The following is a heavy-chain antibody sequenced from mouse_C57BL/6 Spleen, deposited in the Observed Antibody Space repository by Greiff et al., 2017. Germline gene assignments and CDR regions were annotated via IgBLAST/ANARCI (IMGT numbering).Heavy chain of an antibody. CDR2: FLPGSGSI. D-gene: IGHD1-1*02. V-gene: IGHV1-62-2*01. CDR1: GYTFTEYT. Sequence: VKLMESGAELVKPGASVKLSCKASGYTFTEYTINWVKQRSGQGLEWIGRFLPGSGSIKYNEKFKGKSTLTADKSSSTVYMELSRVTSEDSAVYFCARHEELVGFAYWGQGTLVTVAA. CDR3: ARHEELVGFAY. J-gene: IGHJ3*01.